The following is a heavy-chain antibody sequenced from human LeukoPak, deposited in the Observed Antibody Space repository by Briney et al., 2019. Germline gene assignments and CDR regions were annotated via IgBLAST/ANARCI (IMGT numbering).Heavy chain of an antibody. D-gene: IGHD3-22*01. J-gene: IGHJ4*02. CDR3: ARSVSYYYDSSGYPFDY. CDR2: IYYSGST. CDR1: GGSISSSSYY. Sequence: SETLSLTCTVSGGSISSSSYYWGWIRQPPGKGLEWTGSIYYSGSTYYNPSLKSRVTISVDTSKNQFSLKLSSVTAADTAVYYCARSVSYYYDSSGYPFDYWGQGTLVTVSS. V-gene: IGHV4-39*07.